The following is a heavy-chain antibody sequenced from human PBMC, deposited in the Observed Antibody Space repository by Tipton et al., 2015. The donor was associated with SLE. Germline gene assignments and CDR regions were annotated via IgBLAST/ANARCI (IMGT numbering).Heavy chain of an antibody. Sequence: GSLRLPCEGSGFTFSNYWMNWVRQAPGRGLEWVANINQDGSEIFYVDSVKGRFTIFRDNAKYTLYLQMNSLRAEDTALYYCAREASTGAFDYWGQGNLVTVSS. J-gene: IGHJ4*02. CDR1: GFTFSNYW. CDR3: AREASTGAFDY. V-gene: IGHV3-7*01. D-gene: IGHD1-14*01. CDR2: INQDGSEI.